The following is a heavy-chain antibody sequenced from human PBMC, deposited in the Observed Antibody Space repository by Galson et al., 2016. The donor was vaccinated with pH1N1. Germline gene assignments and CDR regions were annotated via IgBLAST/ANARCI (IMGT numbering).Heavy chain of an antibody. CDR1: GFTFTSYA. Sequence: SLRLSCAASGFTFTSYAMHWVRQAPGKGLEWVAVILYDGTNEYYADSVKGRFTISRDKTQSTVYLQMDSLGAEDTAVYYCTRGNPPSSTTDYWGQGTLVTVSS. J-gene: IGHJ4*02. CDR3: TRGNPPSSTTDY. CDR2: ILYDGTNE. V-gene: IGHV3-30*04. D-gene: IGHD2-2*01.